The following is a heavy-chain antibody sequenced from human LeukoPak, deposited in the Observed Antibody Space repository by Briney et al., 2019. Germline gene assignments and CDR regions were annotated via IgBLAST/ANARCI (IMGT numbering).Heavy chain of an antibody. D-gene: IGHD6-13*01. Sequence: ASVKVSCKASGYTFTSYDINWVRQATGQGLEWMGWMNPNSGNTGYAQKFQGRVTMIRNTSISTAYMELSSLRSEDTAVYYCARVGYSSSWYGNLYYYYGMDVWGQGTTVTISS. V-gene: IGHV1-8*01. CDR3: ARVGYSSSWYGNLYYYYGMDV. CDR1: GYTFTSYD. J-gene: IGHJ6*02. CDR2: MNPNSGNT.